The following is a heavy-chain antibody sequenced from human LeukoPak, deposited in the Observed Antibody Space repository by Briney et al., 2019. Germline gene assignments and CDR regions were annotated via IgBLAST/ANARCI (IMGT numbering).Heavy chain of an antibody. Sequence: SETLSLTCTVSGGSISSYYWSWIRQPAGKGLEWIGRIYTSGSTNYNPSLKSRVTMSVDTSKNQFSLKLSSVTAADTAVYYCARSPTYYYGSGSYFDYWGQGTLVTVSS. J-gene: IGHJ4*02. D-gene: IGHD3-10*01. CDR2: IYTSGST. CDR3: ARSPTYYYGSGSYFDY. V-gene: IGHV4-4*07. CDR1: GGSISSYY.